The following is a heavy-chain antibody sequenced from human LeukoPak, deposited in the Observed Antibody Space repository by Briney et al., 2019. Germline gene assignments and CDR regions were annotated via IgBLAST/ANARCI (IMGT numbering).Heavy chain of an antibody. D-gene: IGHD3-22*01. J-gene: IGHJ4*02. CDR2: ISYDGSNK. CDR1: GFTFSSYG. Sequence: PGRSLRLSCAASGFTFSSYGMHWVRQAPGKGLEWVAVISYDGSNKYYADSVKGRFTISRGNSKNTLYLQMNSLRAEDTAVYYCAKVLYYYDSSGSPPFDYWGQGTLVTVSS. CDR3: AKVLYYYDSSGSPPFDY. V-gene: IGHV3-30*18.